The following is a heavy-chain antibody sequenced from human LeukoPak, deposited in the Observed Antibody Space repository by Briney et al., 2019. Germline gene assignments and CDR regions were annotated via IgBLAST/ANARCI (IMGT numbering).Heavy chain of an antibody. CDR2: ISAYANT. CDR3: ARGGTSGWRTPNDDY. Sequence: ASVKVSCKASDYTFTNYGISWVRQAPGQGLEWMGWISAYANTNYAQKLQGRVTMTADTSTSTAYMELRNLRSDDTAIYYCARGGTSGWRTPNDDYWGQGTLVTVSS. J-gene: IGHJ4*02. V-gene: IGHV1-18*01. CDR1: DYTFTNYG. D-gene: IGHD6-19*01.